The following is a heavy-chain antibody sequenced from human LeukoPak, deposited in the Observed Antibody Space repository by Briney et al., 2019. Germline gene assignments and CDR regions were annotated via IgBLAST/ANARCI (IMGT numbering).Heavy chain of an antibody. Sequence: EPVSLPCRVSGGPMCLSHYLGRSIRQPPAEGGGSIAIIYHSGSNFYDPSLKSRVTISIDTSRNQFSLRMNSVTSEDTAVYFCARGHDYSSRYAANWFDPWGQGTLVTVSS. V-gene: IGHV4-39*07. D-gene: IGHD6-13*01. CDR2: IYHSGSN. J-gene: IGHJ5*02. CDR3: ARGHDYSSRYAANWFDP. CDR1: GGPMCLSHYL.